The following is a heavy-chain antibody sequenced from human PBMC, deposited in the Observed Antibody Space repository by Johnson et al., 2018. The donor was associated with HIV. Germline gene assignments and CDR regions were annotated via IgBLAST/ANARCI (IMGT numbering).Heavy chain of an antibody. Sequence: QVQLVESGGGVVQPGGSLRLSCAASGFTFSGYGMHWVRQAPGKGLEWVAVISYDGSNKYYTESVKGRFTISRYNSKNTMYLQMNSLRIEDPALYYCANLGDYGGNNGSDIWGRGTMVTVSS. CDR3: ANLGDYGGNNGSDI. V-gene: IGHV3-30*18. D-gene: IGHD4-23*01. CDR1: GFTFSGYG. J-gene: IGHJ3*02. CDR2: ISYDGSNK.